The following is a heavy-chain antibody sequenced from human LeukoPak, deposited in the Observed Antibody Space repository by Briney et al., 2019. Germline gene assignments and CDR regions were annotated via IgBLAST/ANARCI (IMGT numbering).Heavy chain of an antibody. D-gene: IGHD6-13*01. J-gene: IGHJ4*02. CDR3: ARVPIIAAAGRGFDY. CDR1: GGTFSSYA. CDR2: ISAYNGNT. V-gene: IGHV1-18*01. Sequence: ASVKVSCKASGGTFSSYAINWVRQTPGQGLEWMGWISAYNGNTNYAQKLQGRVTMTTDTSTSTAYMELRSLRSDDTAVYYCARVPIIAAAGRGFDYWGQGTLVTVSS.